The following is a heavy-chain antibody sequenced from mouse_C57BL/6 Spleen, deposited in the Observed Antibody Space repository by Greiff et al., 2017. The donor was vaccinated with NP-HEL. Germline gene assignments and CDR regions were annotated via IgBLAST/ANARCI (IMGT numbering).Heavy chain of an antibody. CDR1: GYTFTSYW. J-gene: IGHJ4*01. CDR2: IDPSDSYT. D-gene: IGHD3-3*01. Sequence: QVQLQQPGAELVMPGASVKLSCEASGYTFTSYWMHWVKQRPGQGLEWIGEIDPSDSYTNYNQKFKGKSTLTVDKSSSTAYMQLSSLTSEDSAVYYCARRGRYYAMDYWGQGTSVTVSS. CDR3: ARRGRYYAMDY. V-gene: IGHV1-69*01.